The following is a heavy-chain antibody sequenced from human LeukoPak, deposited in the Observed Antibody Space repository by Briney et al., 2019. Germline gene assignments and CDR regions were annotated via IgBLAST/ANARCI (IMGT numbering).Heavy chain of an antibody. CDR3: HGGGYAGLLFDY. CDR2: IYHSGST. V-gene: IGHV4-30-2*01. Sequence: SQTLSLTCTVSGGSISSGGYYWSWIRQPPGKGLEWIGYIYHSGSTYYNPSLKSRVTISVDKSKNQFSLKLSSVTAADTAVYYCHGGGYAGLLFDYWGQGTLVTVFS. J-gene: IGHJ4*02. CDR1: GGSISSGGYY. D-gene: IGHD5-12*01.